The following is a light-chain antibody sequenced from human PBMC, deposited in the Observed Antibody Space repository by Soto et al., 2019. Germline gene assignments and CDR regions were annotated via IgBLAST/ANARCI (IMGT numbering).Light chain of an antibody. Sequence: DIPMTQSPSSLSASVGDRVSITCRASQGITNSLAWYQQKPGKIPQLLIYAASTLQSGVPSRFSGSGSGTDFTLTISSLQPEDVATCYCQKYNSAPFTFGPGTKVDIK. CDR3: QKYNSAPFT. V-gene: IGKV1-27*01. CDR1: QGITNS. CDR2: AAS. J-gene: IGKJ3*01.